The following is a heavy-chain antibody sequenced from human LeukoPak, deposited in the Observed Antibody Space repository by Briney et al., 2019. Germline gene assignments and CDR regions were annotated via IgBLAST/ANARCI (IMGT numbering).Heavy chain of an antibody. V-gene: IGHV3-23*01. D-gene: IGHD3-3*01. CDR2: ISGSGGST. CDR3: ASLRFLEWLLY. J-gene: IGHJ4*02. Sequence: PGGSLRLSCAASGFTFSSYAMSWVRQAPGQGLEWVSAISGSGGSTYYADSVKGRFTISRDNSKNTLYLQMNSLGAEDTAVYYCASLRFLEWLLYWGQGTLVTVSS. CDR1: GFTFSSYA.